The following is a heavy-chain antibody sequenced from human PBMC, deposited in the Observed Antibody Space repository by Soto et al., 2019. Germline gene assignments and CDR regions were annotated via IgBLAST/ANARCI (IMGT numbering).Heavy chain of an antibody. CDR1: GGSISSSNW. V-gene: IGHV4-4*02. CDR2: IYHSGST. CDR3: ARVSAAGTYFDY. D-gene: IGHD6-13*01. Sequence: QVQLQESGPGLVKPSGTLSLTCAVSGGSISSSNWWSWVRQPPGKGLEWIGEIYHSGSTNYNPSLKGRVXXXVXXSKNQFSLKLSSVTAADTAVYYCARVSAAGTYFDYWGQGTLVTVSS. J-gene: IGHJ4*02.